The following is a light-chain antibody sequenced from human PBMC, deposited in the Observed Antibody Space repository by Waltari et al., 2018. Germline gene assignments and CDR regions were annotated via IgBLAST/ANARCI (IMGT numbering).Light chain of an antibody. Sequence: DIVMTQSPATLSVSPGETASLSCRASRAIANNLAWYQQKPGQSLRLLIYDASTRATGIPARFSGSWSGTEFTLTITGLQSEDSAVYFCQQFKTQYSFGQGTKLEIK. V-gene: IGKV3-15*01. J-gene: IGKJ2*01. CDR2: DAS. CDR3: QQFKTQYS. CDR1: RAIANN.